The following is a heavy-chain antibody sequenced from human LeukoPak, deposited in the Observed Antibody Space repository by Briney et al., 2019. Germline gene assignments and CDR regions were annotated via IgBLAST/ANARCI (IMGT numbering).Heavy chain of an antibody. CDR1: GFTFSSYA. J-gene: IGHJ4*02. CDR2: ILYDGTNK. V-gene: IGHV3-30*02. CDR3: AKVKPGPLEY. D-gene: IGHD4-23*01. Sequence: GGSLRLSCAASGFTFSSYAMHWVRQAPGKGLEWVAFILYDGTNKDYAESVKGRFTISRDNSKNTVYLQMNSLRAGDTAVYYCAKVKPGPLEYWGQGTPVTVSS.